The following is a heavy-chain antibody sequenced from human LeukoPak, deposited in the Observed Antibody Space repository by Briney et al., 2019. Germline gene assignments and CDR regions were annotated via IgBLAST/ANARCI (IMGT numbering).Heavy chain of an antibody. CDR3: ARASSDDTAMATPFAY. CDR1: GATFSNYA. D-gene: IGHD5-18*01. V-gene: IGHV1-69*06. CDR2: ITPIFGTA. J-gene: IGHJ4*02. Sequence: ASVKVSCKASGATFSNYAINWVRQATGQGLEWMGGITPIFGTANYVRTFQGRVTITAVKSTSTAYMELSRLRSEDTAIYYCARASSDDTAMATPFAYWGQGTLVTVSS.